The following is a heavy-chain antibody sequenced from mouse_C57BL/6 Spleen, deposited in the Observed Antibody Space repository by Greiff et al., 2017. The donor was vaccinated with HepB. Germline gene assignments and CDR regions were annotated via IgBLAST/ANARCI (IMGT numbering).Heavy chain of an antibody. V-gene: IGHV1-26*01. CDR2: INPNNGGT. CDR1: GYTFTDYY. J-gene: IGHJ3*01. D-gene: IGHD2-1*01. CDR3: ARGDGNWDWFAY. Sequence: EVQLQQSGPELVKPGASVKISCKASGYTFTDYYMNWVKQSHGKSLEWIGDINPNNGGTSYNQKFKGKATLTVDKSSSTAYMELRSLTSEDSAVYYCARGDGNWDWFAYWGQGTLVTVSA.